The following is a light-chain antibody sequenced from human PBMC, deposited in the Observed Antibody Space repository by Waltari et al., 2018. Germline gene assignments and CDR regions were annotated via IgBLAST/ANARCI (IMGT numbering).Light chain of an antibody. CDR1: QNIDFN. CDR3: QQYDKGPPESFT. Sequence: IVMTQSPATLSVSPGERATLSCRASQNIDFNLAWYQQKPGQPPRLLIYAASTRASGVPATFSGSGSGTEFTLTISSLQSEDFGLYSCQQYDKGPPESFTFGPGTKVAVK. V-gene: IGKV3-15*01. CDR2: AAS. J-gene: IGKJ3*01.